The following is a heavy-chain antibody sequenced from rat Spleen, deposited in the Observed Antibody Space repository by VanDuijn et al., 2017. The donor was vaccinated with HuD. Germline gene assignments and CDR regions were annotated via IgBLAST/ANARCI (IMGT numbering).Heavy chain of an antibody. D-gene: IGHD1-12*01. V-gene: IGHV5-19*01. CDR3: ATGGYSYAHGSFDY. Sequence: EVQLVESGGGLVQPGRSLKLSCAASGFTFSNYGMHWIRQAPTKGLEWVASISPSGGSTYYRDSVKGRFTISRDNAKSTLYLQMDSLRSEDTATYYWATGGYSYAHGSFDYWGQGVMVTVSS. J-gene: IGHJ2*01. CDR2: ISPSGGST. CDR1: GFTFSNYG.